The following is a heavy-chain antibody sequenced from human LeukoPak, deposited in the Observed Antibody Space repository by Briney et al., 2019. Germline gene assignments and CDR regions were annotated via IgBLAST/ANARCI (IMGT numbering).Heavy chain of an antibody. CDR3: AKKAAASAADY. D-gene: IGHD6-13*01. V-gene: IGHV4-4*02. CDR1: GGSISRGNW. J-gene: IGHJ4*02. Sequence: SETLSLTCAVSGGSISRGNWWGWVRQPPGRGREWIGEIYHSGSTNYNPSLKSRVTTSVDTSKNQFSLKLSSVTAADTAVYYCAKKAAASAADYWGQGTLVTVSS. CDR2: IYHSGST.